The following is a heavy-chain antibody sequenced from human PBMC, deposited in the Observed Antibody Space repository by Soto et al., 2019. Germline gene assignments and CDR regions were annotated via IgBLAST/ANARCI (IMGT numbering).Heavy chain of an antibody. CDR2: IRGDGEAT. Sequence: VQLLESGGGLVQPGGSLRVSCAASGFIVENYAMSWVRQAPGKGLEWVSVIRGDGEATYYADSVKGRLTISRDNSKNTLYLQMNSLRAEDTAIYYCAKAEEASGNVNSFFDTWGQGTLVTVSS. J-gene: IGHJ4*02. D-gene: IGHD2-15*01. CDR3: AKAEEASGNVNSFFDT. CDR1: GFIVENYA. V-gene: IGHV3-23*01.